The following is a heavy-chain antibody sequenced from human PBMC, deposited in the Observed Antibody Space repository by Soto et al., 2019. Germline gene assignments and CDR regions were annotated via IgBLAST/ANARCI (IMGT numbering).Heavy chain of an antibody. D-gene: IGHD6-13*01. CDR3: ARGVRTECSWCWYFDL. CDR2: ISGKNGNT. J-gene: IGHJ2*01. Sequence: QVQLVQSAAEVKTPGASVKVSCKASDYTFTSYGVTWVRQAPGQGLEWMGWISGKNGNTNYAQRFKGRFTMTTDTSSSTAYMALRGLTSDETALYYCARGVRTECSWCWYFDLWGPRCLVTVSS. CDR1: DYTFTSYG. V-gene: IGHV1-18*01.